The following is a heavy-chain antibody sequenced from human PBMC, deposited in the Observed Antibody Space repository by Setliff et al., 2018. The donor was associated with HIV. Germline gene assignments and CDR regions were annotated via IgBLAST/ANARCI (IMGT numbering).Heavy chain of an antibody. Sequence: GESLKISCAASGFTFSNYEMNWVRQAPGKGLEWVSYISSSGTTIYYADSVKGRFTISRDNAKNSLYLQMNSLRAEDTAVYYCARPNYYDSSGSFDYWGQGTLVTVSS. V-gene: IGHV3-48*03. CDR3: ARPNYYDSSGSFDY. CDR2: ISSSGTTI. D-gene: IGHD3-22*01. CDR1: GFTFSNYE. J-gene: IGHJ4*02.